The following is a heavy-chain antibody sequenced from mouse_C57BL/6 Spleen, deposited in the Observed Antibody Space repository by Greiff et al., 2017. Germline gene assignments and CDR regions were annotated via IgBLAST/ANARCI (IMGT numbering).Heavy chain of an antibody. CDR3: LGSFAY. CDR2: INPNNGGT. Sequence: VQLQQSGPELVKPGASVKISCKASGYTFTDYYMNWVKQSPGKSLEWIGDINPNNGGTSYNQTFKGKATLTVDKSSSTAYMELRSLTSEDSAVYYCLGSFAYWGQGTLVTVSA. V-gene: IGHV1-26*01. J-gene: IGHJ3*01. CDR1: GYTFTDYY.